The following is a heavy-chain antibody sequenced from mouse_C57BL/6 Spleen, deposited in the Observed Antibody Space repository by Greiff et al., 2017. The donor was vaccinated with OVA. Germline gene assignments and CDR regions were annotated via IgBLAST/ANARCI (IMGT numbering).Heavy chain of an antibody. CDR1: GFNIKDYY. Sequence: VQLKQSGAELVKPGASVKLSCTASGFNIKDYYMHWVKQRTEQGLEWIGRIDPEDGETKYAPNFQGKATITADTSSNTAYLQLSSLTSEDTAVYYCAVTGTGWFAYWGQGTLVTVSA. CDR2: IDPEDGET. CDR3: AVTGTGWFAY. V-gene: IGHV14-2*01. J-gene: IGHJ3*01. D-gene: IGHD4-1*01.